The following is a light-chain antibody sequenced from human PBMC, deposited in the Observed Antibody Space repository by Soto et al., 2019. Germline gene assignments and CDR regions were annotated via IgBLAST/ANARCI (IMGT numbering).Light chain of an antibody. J-gene: IGKJ2*01. V-gene: IGKV3-15*01. Sequence: EIVMTQSPVTLSVSPGERATLSCRASQSVSNHLAWYQQKPGQAPRLLIYGASTRAIGIPARFSGSGSGTEFTLTISSLQSEDFAVYSCQQYNNWPPRTFGQGTKLEIK. CDR3: QQYNNWPPRT. CDR2: GAS. CDR1: QSVSNH.